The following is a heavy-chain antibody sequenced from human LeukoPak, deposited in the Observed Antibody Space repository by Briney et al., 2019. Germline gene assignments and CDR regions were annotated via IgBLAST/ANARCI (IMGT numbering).Heavy chain of an antibody. CDR3: AGLGTWLDNDAFDI. CDR2: MNPNSGNT. V-gene: IGHV1-8*01. J-gene: IGHJ3*02. CDR1: GYTFTSYD. D-gene: IGHD7-27*01. Sequence: ASVKVSCKASGYTFTSYDINWVRQATGQGLEWMGWMNPNSGNTGYAQKFQGRVTMTRNTSISTAYMELSSLRSEDTAVYYCAGLGTWLDNDAFDIWGQGTMVTVSS.